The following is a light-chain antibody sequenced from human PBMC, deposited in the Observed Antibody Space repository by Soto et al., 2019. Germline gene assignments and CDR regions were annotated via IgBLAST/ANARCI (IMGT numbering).Light chain of an antibody. CDR3: QQSYTAPLT. CDR2: AAS. V-gene: IGKV1-39*01. J-gene: IGKJ4*01. Sequence: DIQMTQSPSSLSASVGDRVTISCRASQSISTYLNWYQQKPGKAPDLLIYAASSLQSGVPPRFSGSGSWTDFTLTIMSLQPEDFATYYCQQSYTAPLTCGGGTKVEIK. CDR1: QSISTY.